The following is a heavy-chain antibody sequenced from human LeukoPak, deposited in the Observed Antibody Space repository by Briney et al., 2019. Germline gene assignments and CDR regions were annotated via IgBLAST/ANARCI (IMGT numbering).Heavy chain of an antibody. CDR2: IIPIFGTA. D-gene: IGHD3-9*01. CDR3: ARGRFPFILTGYYASPIRSYYYYYMDV. V-gene: IGHV1-69*06. Sequence: GSSVKVSCKASGGAFSSYAISWVRQAPGQGLEWMGGIIPIFGTANYAQKFQGRVTITADKSTSTAYMELSSLRSEDTAVYYCARGRFPFILTGYYASPIRSYYYYYMDVWGKGTTVTVSS. J-gene: IGHJ6*03. CDR1: GGAFSSYA.